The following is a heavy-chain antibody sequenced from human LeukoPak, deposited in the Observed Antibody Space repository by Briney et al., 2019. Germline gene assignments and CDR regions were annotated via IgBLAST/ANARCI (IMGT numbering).Heavy chain of an antibody. J-gene: IGHJ4*02. CDR3: AKKGVGSSWFYFDY. V-gene: IGHV3-23*01. Sequence: GGSLRLSCAASGFTFSSYAMSWVRRAPGKGLEWVSAISGSGGSTYYADSVKGRFTISRDNSKNTLYLQMNSLRAEDTAVYYCAKKGVGSSWFYFDYWGQGTLVTVSS. CDR2: ISGSGGST. CDR1: GFTFSSYA. D-gene: IGHD6-13*01.